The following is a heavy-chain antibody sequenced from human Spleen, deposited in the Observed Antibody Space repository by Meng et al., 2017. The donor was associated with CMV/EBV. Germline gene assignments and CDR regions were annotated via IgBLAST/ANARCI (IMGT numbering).Heavy chain of an antibody. CDR1: GGSVSSGIYY. CDR2: ISYIGST. D-gene: IGHD1/OR15-1a*01. CDR3: ARDILEHNALDM. J-gene: IGHJ3*02. Sequence: TVSGGSVSSGIYYWSWLRQPPGKGLEWIGYISYIGSTNYNPSLKSRVTISVDTSKNQFSLKLSSMTAADTAVYYCARDILEHNALDMWGQGTMVTVSS. V-gene: IGHV4-61*01.